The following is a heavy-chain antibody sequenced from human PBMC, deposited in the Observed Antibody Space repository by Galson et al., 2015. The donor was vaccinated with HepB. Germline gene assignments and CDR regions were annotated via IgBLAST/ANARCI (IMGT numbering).Heavy chain of an antibody. CDR3: ARAWSIMITFGGVTDFDY. J-gene: IGHJ4*02. V-gene: IGHV1-18*04. CDR1: GYTFTSYG. CDR2: ISAYNGNT. D-gene: IGHD3-16*01. Sequence: SVKVSCKASGYTFTSYGISWVRQAPGQGLEWMGWISAYNGNTNYAQKLQGRVTMTTDTSTSTAYMELRSLRSDDTAVYYCARAWSIMITFGGVTDFDYWGQGTLVTVSS.